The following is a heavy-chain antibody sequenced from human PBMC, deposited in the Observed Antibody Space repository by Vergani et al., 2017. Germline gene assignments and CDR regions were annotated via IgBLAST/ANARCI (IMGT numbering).Heavy chain of an antibody. V-gene: IGHV4-61*02. CDR1: GASINNDFYY. CDR3: ARFKWHDIDY. CDR2: IYVSGIT. D-gene: IGHD1-20*01. J-gene: IGHJ4*02. Sequence: QVQLQESGPGLVKPSQTLSLTCTVSGASINNDFYYWHWIRQPAGKGLEWIGRIYVSGITDYNSSLQSRVSMSVDTSKNQFSLTLTSVTAADTAVYYCARFKWHDIDYWGQGTLVTVSS.